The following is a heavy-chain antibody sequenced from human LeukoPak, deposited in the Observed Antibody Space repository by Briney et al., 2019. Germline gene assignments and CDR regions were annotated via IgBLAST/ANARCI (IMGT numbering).Heavy chain of an antibody. V-gene: IGHV1-69*05. D-gene: IGHD4-17*01. J-gene: IGHJ5*02. Sequence: ASVKVSCKASGYTFTSYGISWVRQAPGQGLEWMGGIIPIFGTANYAQKFQGRVTITTDESTSTAYMELSSLRSEDTAVYYCARDRTTVTTGSWFDPWGQGTLVTVSS. CDR2: IIPIFGTA. CDR1: GYTFTSYG. CDR3: ARDRTTVTTGSWFDP.